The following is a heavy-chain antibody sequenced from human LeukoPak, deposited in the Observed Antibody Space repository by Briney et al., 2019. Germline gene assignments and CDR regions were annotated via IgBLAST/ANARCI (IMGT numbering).Heavy chain of an antibody. CDR2: IRYDESNQ. CDR3: AKGYGGSHFDY. D-gene: IGHD4-23*01. J-gene: IGHJ4*02. CDR1: GFTFSSYG. V-gene: IGHV3-30*02. Sequence: GGSLRLSCSASGFTFSSYGMPWVPQAPGKGLEWVAFIRYDESNQYYADSVKGRFTISRDNSKRTLHLQMNSLKVEDAAVYYCAKGYGGSHFDYWGQGALVAVSS.